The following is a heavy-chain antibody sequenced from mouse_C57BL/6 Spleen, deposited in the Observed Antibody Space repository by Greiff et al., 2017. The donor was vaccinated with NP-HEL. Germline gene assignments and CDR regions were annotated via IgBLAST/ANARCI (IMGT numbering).Heavy chain of an antibody. Sequence: VQLQQPGAELVMPGASVKLSCKASGYTFTSYWMHWVKQRPGQGLEWIGEIDPSDSYTNYNQKFKGKSTLTVDKSSSTAYMQLSSLTSEDSAVYCCTRAGEGAMDYWGQGTTVTVSS. V-gene: IGHV1-69*01. CDR1: GYTFTSYW. J-gene: IGHJ4*01. CDR3: TRAGEGAMDY. CDR2: IDPSDSYT. D-gene: IGHD4-1*01.